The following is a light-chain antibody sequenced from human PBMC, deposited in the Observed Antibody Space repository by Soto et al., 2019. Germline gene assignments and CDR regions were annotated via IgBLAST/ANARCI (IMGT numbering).Light chain of an antibody. J-gene: IGKJ4*01. Sequence: DIQMTQSPSSLSASVGDRVTVTCRPSQSISRHLNWYQQKPGKAPKLLIYGASSLQSGVPSRISGSGSGTDFALSISSLQPEDFATYYCQQSYSAPLTFGGGTKVDIK. CDR2: GAS. CDR1: QSISRH. V-gene: IGKV1-39*01. CDR3: QQSYSAPLT.